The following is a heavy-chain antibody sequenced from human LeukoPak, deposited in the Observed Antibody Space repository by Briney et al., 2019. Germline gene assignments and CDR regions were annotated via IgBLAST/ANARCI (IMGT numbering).Heavy chain of an antibody. CDR2: INQDGTVR. J-gene: IGHJ4*02. D-gene: IGHD3-22*01. CDR3: ARVGDYYDSSGYYY. Sequence: GSLGLSCGASGFTFINFWMSWVRQAPGKGLEWVANINQDGTVRYYVDSVKGRFTISRDNSKNTLYLQMNSLRAEDTAVYYCARVGDYYDSSGYYYWGQGTLVTVSS. V-gene: IGHV3-7*01. CDR1: GFTFINFW.